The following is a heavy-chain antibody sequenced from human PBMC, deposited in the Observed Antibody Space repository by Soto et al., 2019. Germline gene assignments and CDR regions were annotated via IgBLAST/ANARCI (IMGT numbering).Heavy chain of an antibody. D-gene: IGHD2-2*01. J-gene: IGHJ6*02. Sequence: GASVKVSCKASGGTFSSYAISWVRQAPGQGLEWMGGIIPIFGTANYAQKFQGRVTITADESTSTAYMELSSLRSEDTAVYYCARDDCISTSCYYRRAGFDYYGMDVWGQGTTVTVSS. CDR1: GGTFSSYA. CDR3: ARDDCISTSCYYRRAGFDYYGMDV. V-gene: IGHV1-69*13. CDR2: IIPIFGTA.